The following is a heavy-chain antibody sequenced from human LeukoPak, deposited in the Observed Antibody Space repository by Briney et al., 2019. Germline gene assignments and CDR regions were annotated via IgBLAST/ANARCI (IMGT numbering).Heavy chain of an antibody. V-gene: IGHV3-66*02. CDR2: IYSGGTT. CDR1: GFTVSSDY. D-gene: IGHD4-23*01. CDR3: ARLARWTNDY. Sequence: PGGSLRLSCAASGFTVSSDYMSWVRQAPGKGLEWVAVIYSGGTTYYADSVKGRFTISRDNSKNTLYLQMNSLRAEDTAVYYWARLARWTNDYWGQGTLVTVSS. J-gene: IGHJ4*02.